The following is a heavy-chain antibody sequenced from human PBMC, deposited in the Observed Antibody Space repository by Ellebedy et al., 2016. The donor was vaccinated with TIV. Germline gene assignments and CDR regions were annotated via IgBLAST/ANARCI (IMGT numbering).Heavy chain of an antibody. V-gene: IGHV3-72*01. CDR1: GFDFSNYY. CDR2: IRGTAYGGTT. D-gene: IGHD3-3*01. J-gene: IGHJ5*02. Sequence: PGGSLRLSCAASGFDFSNYYMDWVRQAPGKGLEWVGFIRGTAYGGTTEYAASVKGRFTISRDDSNSLLYLEMNSLKTEDTAVYYCAREGFGARFDTWGQGSLVTVSS. CDR3: AREGFGARFDT.